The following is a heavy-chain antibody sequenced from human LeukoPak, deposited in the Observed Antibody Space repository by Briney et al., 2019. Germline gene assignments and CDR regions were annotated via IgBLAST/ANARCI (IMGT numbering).Heavy chain of an antibody. D-gene: IGHD3-9*01. CDR2: ISWNSGSI. CDR1: GFTFDDYA. V-gene: IGHV3-9*01. Sequence: GGSLRLSCAASGFTFDDYAMHWVRQAPGKGLEWVSGISWNSGSIGYADSVKGRFTISRDNAKNSLYLQMNSLRAEDTALYYYAKDGNYDILTGYRGILNYFDYWGQGTLVTVSS. J-gene: IGHJ4*02. CDR3: AKDGNYDILTGYRGILNYFDY.